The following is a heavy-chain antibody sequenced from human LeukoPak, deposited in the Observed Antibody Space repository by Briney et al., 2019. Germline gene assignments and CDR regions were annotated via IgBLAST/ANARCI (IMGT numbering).Heavy chain of an antibody. V-gene: IGHV3-23*01. CDR2: ISGSGGST. CDR3: AKVGYSGSYYAFDI. Sequence: PGGSLRLSCAASGFTFSSSAMSWVRQVPGKGLEWVSAISGSGGSTYYADSVKGRFTISRDNSKNTLYLQMNSLRAEDTAVYYCAKVGYSGSYYAFDIWGQGTMVTVSS. D-gene: IGHD1-26*01. J-gene: IGHJ3*02. CDR1: GFTFSSSA.